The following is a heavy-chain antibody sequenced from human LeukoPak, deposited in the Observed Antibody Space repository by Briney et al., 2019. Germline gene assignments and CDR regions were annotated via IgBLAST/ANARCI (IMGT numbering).Heavy chain of an antibody. D-gene: IGHD2-21*01. CDR1: GLTFSSYW. CDR2: IKQDGSEK. CDR3: ARIPYYYYYYMDV. V-gene: IGHV3-7*01. J-gene: IGHJ6*03. Sequence: GGSLRLSCAASGLTFSSYWMSWVRQAPGKGLEWVANIKQDGSEKYYVDSVKGRFAISRDNAKNSLYLQMNSLRAEDTAVYYCARIPYYYYYYMDVWGKGTTVTVSS.